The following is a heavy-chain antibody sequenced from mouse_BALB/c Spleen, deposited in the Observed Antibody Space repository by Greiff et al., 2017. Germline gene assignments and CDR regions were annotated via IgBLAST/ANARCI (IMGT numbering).Heavy chain of an antibody. Sequence: DVKLVESGGGLVKPGGSLKLSCAASGFTFSSYTMSWVRQTPEKRLEWVATISSGGGNTYYPDSVKGRFTISRDNAKNNLYLQMSSLRSEDTALYYCASYDYDAMDYWGQGTSVTVSS. CDR1: GFTFSSYT. V-gene: IGHV5-9*03. J-gene: IGHJ4*01. CDR2: ISSGGGNT. CDR3: ASYDYDAMDY.